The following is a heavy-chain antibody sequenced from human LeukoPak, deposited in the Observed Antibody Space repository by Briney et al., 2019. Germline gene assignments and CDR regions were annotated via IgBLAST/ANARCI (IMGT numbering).Heavy chain of an antibody. CDR2: IYTSGST. Sequence: ETPVLTCTVSGCLLRWLHLELIPPARREGPELDWPIYTSGSTNYNPSLKSRVTMSVDTSKNQFSLKLSSVTAADTAVYYCARGGLWFGSPLDWFDPWGQGTLVTVSS. CDR3: ARGGLWFGSPLDWFDP. CDR1: GCLLRWLH. D-gene: IGHD3-10*01. J-gene: IGHJ5*02. V-gene: IGHV4-4*07.